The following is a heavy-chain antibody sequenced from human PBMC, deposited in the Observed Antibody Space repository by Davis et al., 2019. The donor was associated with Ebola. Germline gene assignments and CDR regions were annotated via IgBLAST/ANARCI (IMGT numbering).Heavy chain of an antibody. J-gene: IGHJ4*02. CDR3: ARMFSDSSGYSFDY. CDR2: LDWDDDK. D-gene: IGHD3-22*01. V-gene: IGHV2-70*01. CDR1: GFSLRTSGMC. Sequence: SGPPLAKPPQTLTLTCTFSGFSLRTSGMCVSWIRQPTGKALEWLALLDWDDDKYYSTSLQTRLTTSKDTSKNQVVLTMTNMDPVDTATYYCARMFSDSSGYSFDYWGQGTLVTVSS.